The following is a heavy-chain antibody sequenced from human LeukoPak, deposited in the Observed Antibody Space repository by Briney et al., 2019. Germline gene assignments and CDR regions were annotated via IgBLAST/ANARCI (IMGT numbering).Heavy chain of an antibody. CDR3: ARAPVVTPNTFDY. CDR1: GGTFSSYA. D-gene: IGHD4-23*01. J-gene: IGHJ4*02. CDR2: IIPILGIA. V-gene: IGHV1-69*04. Sequence: SVKVSCKASGGTFSSYAISWVRQAPGQGLEWMGRIIPILGIANYAQKFQGRVTITADKSTSTAYMELSSLRSEDTAVYYCARAPVVTPNTFDYWGQGTLVTVSS.